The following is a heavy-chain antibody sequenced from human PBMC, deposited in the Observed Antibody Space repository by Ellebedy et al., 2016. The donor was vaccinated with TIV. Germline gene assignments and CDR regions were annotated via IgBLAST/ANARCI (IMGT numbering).Heavy chain of an antibody. J-gene: IGHJ5*02. CDR1: GYSFTSYL. CDR2: IYPGDSDT. Sequence: GESLKISXKGSGYSFTSYLIGWVRQMPGKGLEWMGIIYPGDSDTRYSPSFQGQVTISADKSISTAYLQWSSLKASDTAMYYCARSVTTRQNWFDPWGQGTLVTVSS. V-gene: IGHV5-51*01. D-gene: IGHD4-17*01. CDR3: ARSVTTRQNWFDP.